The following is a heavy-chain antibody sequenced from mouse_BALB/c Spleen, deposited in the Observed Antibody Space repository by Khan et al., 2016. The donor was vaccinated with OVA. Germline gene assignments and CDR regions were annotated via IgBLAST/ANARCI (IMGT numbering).Heavy chain of an antibody. CDR2: INTYTGEP. CDR3: ARVGYNGTMDL. V-gene: IGHV9-3-1*01. J-gene: IGHJ4*01. CDR1: GFTFTNYG. Sequence: QIQLVQSGPELKKPGETVQISCKASGFTFTNYGMNWVRQAPGKGLKWMGWINTYTGEPTFTDDFKGRFAFSLETSASTAYLQINSLKYEDTATYFCARVGYNGTMDLWVEGTSVTVSS. D-gene: IGHD2-14*01.